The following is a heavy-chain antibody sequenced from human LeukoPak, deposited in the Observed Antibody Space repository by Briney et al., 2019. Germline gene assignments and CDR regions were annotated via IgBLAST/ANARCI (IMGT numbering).Heavy chain of an antibody. CDR3: ARGFRSTMVRGGTKTPFDY. Sequence: SETLSLTCAVYGGSFSGYCWSWIRQPPGKGLEWIGEINHSGSTNYNPSLKSRVTISVDTSKNQFSLKLSSATAADTAVYYCARGFRSTMVRGGTKTPFDYWGQGTLVTVSS. V-gene: IGHV4-34*01. D-gene: IGHD3-10*01. CDR2: INHSGST. J-gene: IGHJ4*02. CDR1: GGSFSGYC.